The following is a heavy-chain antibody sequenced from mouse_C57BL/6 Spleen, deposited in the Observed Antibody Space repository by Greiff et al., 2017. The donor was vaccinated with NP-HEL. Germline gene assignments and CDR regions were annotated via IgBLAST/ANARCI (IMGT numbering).Heavy chain of an antibody. CDR2: IDPEDGET. CDR3: ARGSNSFDD. Sequence: VQLKQSGAELVKPGASVKLSCTASGFNFKDYYMHWVKQRTKQGLEWIGRIDPEDGETKYAPKFQGKATITADTSSTTAYLQLSSLTSEDTAVYYCARGSNSFDDWGQGTTLTVSS. V-gene: IGHV14-2*01. D-gene: IGHD5-1*01. CDR1: GFNFKDYY. J-gene: IGHJ2*01.